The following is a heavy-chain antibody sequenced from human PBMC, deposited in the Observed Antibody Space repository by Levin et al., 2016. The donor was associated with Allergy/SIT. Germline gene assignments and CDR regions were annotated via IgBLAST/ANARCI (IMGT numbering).Heavy chain of an antibody. CDR2: IYPGDSDT. V-gene: IGHV5-51*01. D-gene: IGHD2/OR15-2a*01. CDR1: GYSFTSYW. CDR3: ARHYKGPLVLDAFDI. Sequence: GGSLRLSCKGSGYSFTSYWIGWVRQMPGKGLEWMGIIYPGDSDTRYSPSFQGQVTISADKSISTAYLQWSSLKASDTAMYYCARHYKGPLVLDAFDIWGQGTMVTVSS. J-gene: IGHJ3*02.